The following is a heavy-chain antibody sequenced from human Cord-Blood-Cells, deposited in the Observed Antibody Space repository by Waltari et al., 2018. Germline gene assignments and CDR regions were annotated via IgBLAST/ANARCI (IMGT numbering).Heavy chain of an antibody. J-gene: IGHJ4*02. CDR3: ARADHSSYFDY. CDR1: GGSFSGYY. V-gene: IGHV4-34*01. D-gene: IGHD4-4*01. Sequence: QVQLQQWGAGLLKPSETLSLTGAVYGGSFSGYYWSWIRQPPGKGMEWIGEIKHSGSTNYNPSLKSRVTISVDTSKNQFSLKLSSVTAADTAVYYCARADHSSYFDYWGQGTLVTVSS. CDR2: IKHSGST.